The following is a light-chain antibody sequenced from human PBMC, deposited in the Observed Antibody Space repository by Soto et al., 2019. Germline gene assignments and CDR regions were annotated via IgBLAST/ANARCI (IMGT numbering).Light chain of an antibody. Sequence: DIQVTQSPSSVSASVGDRVTITCRSSQDINNWLAWYQQKPGKAPKLLIYTTSNLQSGAPSRFSGSGSGTDFTLTINSLQPEDFATYHCQQANSFPLTFGGGTKVEIK. CDR2: TTS. V-gene: IGKV1D-12*01. CDR1: QDINNW. J-gene: IGKJ4*01. CDR3: QQANSFPLT.